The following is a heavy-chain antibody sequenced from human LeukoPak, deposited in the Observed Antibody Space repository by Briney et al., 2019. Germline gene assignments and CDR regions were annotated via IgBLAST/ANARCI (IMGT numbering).Heavy chain of an antibody. CDR2: IYYSGST. J-gene: IGHJ5*02. D-gene: IGHD3-10*01. CDR1: GGSISSGGYY. Sequence: SETLSLTCTVSGGSISSGGYYWSWIRQHPGKGLEWIGYIYYSGSTYYNPSLKSRVTISVDTSKNQFSLKLSSVTAADTAVYCCARARDYYGSGSYCFDPWGQGTLVTVSS. CDR3: ARARDYYGSGSYCFDP. V-gene: IGHV4-31*03.